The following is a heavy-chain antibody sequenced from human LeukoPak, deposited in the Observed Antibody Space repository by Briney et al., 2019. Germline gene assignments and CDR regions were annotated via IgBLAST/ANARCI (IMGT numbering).Heavy chain of an antibody. D-gene: IGHD3-10*01. J-gene: IGHJ4*02. CDR3: AKGYDYRSGAGSFDY. CDR1: GLAFSSYN. V-gene: IGHV3-30*18. Sequence: PGGSLRLSCAASGLAFSSYNMHWVRQAPGKGLEWVAVISYDGNHKYYADSVKGRFTISRDNSKNTLYLQMNGLRADDTAVYYCAKGYDYRSGAGSFDYWGQGTPVTVSS. CDR2: ISYDGNHK.